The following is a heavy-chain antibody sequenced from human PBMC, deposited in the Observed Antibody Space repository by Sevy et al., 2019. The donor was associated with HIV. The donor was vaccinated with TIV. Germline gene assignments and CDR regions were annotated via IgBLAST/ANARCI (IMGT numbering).Heavy chain of an antibody. CDR1: GFTVSSNY. J-gene: IGHJ4*02. V-gene: IGHV3-53*01. Sequence: GGCLRLSCAASGFTVSSNYMSWVRQAPGKGPEWVSLIYSDDSTYYADSVKGRFTISRDNSRNTPYLQMNSLRAEDTFAYYCARSTVYSSGDFDYWGQGTLVTVSS. D-gene: IGHD3-10*01. CDR2: IYSDDST. CDR3: ARSTVYSSGDFDY.